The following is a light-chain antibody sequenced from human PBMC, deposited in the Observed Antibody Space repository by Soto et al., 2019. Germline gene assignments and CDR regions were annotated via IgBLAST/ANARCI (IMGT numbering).Light chain of an antibody. V-gene: IGKV1-5*03. Sequence: DIQMTQSPFTLSASVGDRVTITCRASQSISSWLAWYQQKPGKAPKLLIYKASTLESGVPSNFSGSGSGTEFTLTISSLQPEDFATYYCQQYNDFPLTFGGGTKVDIK. J-gene: IGKJ4*01. CDR3: QQYNDFPLT. CDR2: KAS. CDR1: QSISSW.